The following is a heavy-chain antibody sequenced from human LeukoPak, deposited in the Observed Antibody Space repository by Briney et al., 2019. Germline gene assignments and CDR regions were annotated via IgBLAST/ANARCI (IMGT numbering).Heavy chain of an antibody. V-gene: IGHV4-59*11. CDR3: ARDRISINALDM. CDR2: ISHIGST. J-gene: IGHJ3*02. Sequence: SETLSLTCTVSGASITGHYLTWIRQPPGNGLEWIGYISHIGSTNYNPSLKTRVTISVDTSKNQFSLKLTSVTAADTALYYCARDRISINALDMWGQGTMVTVSS. D-gene: IGHD1-14*01. CDR1: GASITGHY.